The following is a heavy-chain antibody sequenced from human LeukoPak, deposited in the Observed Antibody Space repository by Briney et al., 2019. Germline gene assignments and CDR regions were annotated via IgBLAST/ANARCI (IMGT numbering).Heavy chain of an antibody. Sequence: GASVKVSCKASGGTFSSYAISWVRQAPGQGLEWMGGIIPIFGTANYAQKFQGRVTITADESTSTAYMELSSLRSEDTAVYYCARAIYYYDSSGSHGGYMDVWGKGTTVTISS. CDR2: IIPIFGTA. CDR1: GGTFSSYA. J-gene: IGHJ6*03. V-gene: IGHV1-69*13. CDR3: ARAIYYYDSSGSHGGYMDV. D-gene: IGHD3-22*01.